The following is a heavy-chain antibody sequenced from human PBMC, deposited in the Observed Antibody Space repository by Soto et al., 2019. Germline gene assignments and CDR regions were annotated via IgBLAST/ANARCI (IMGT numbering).Heavy chain of an antibody. CDR3: ARGNLGGFDL. Sequence: EVQLVESEGGLVQRGGSLRLSCAASGFTFNYYWMHWVRQAPGQGLMWVAHIKNDGSRTTYADSVKGRFTISRDNAKNTMYLQMISLRAEDTAVYYCARGNLGGFDLWGQGTTVTVSS. CDR1: GFTFNYYW. V-gene: IGHV3-74*01. J-gene: IGHJ3*01. D-gene: IGHD4-4*01. CDR2: IKNDGSRT.